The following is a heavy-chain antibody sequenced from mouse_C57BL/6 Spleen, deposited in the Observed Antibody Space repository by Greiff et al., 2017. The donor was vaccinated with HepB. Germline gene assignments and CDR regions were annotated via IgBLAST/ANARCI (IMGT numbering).Heavy chain of an antibody. CDR3: ARGTRDSNYFWFAY. CDR2: ISYDGSN. Sequence: EVKLMESGPGLVKPSQSLSLTCSVTGYSITSGYYWNWIRQFPGNKLEWMGYISYDGSNNYNPSLKNRISITRDTSKNQFFLKLNSVTTEDTATYYCARGTRDSNYFWFAYWGQGTLVTVSA. CDR1: GYSITSGYY. D-gene: IGHD2-5*01. V-gene: IGHV3-6*01. J-gene: IGHJ3*01.